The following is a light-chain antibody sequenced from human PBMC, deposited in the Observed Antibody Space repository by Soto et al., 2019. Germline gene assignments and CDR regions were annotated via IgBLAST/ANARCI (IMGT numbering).Light chain of an antibody. CDR3: QQYSDSPLT. Sequence: EIVLTQSPGTLSLSPGERATLSCRASQTVRTNYLAWFQHKPGQAPRLLIYGASSRATGIPDRFSGSGSGTDFTLNINRLEPEDFAVYFCQQYSDSPLTFGVGTKVEIK. J-gene: IGKJ4*01. CDR1: QTVRTNY. CDR2: GAS. V-gene: IGKV3-20*01.